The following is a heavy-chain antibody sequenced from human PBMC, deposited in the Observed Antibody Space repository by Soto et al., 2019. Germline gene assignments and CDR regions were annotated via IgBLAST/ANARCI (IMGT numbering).Heavy chain of an antibody. V-gene: IGHV1-2*02. CDR2: INPNSGGT. J-gene: IGHJ6*02. CDR1: GYTFTDDY. D-gene: IGHD6-13*01. Sequence: GASVKVSCKASGYTFTDDYIHLVRQAPGQGLEWMGWINPNSGGTKYAQRFQGRVTMTRDTSITTAHMDLIRLNSDDTAVYYCARAGIAAAGSGEFAMDVWGQGTTVTVSS. CDR3: ARAGIAAAGSGEFAMDV.